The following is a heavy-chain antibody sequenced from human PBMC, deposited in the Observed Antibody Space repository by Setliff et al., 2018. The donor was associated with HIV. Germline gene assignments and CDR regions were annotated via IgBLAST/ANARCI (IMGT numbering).Heavy chain of an antibody. CDR2: INHSGST. CDR1: GYSISSTNW. J-gene: IGHJ6*03. V-gene: IGHV4-4*02. Sequence: PSETLSLTCAVSGYSISSTNWWGWLRQPPGMGLEWIGEINHSGSTNYNPSLKSRVTISVDTSKNQFSLKLSSVTAADTAVYYCARVPAAIEGSYYYYNMDVWGKGTTVTVSS. CDR3: ARVPAAIEGSYYYYNMDV. D-gene: IGHD2-2*02.